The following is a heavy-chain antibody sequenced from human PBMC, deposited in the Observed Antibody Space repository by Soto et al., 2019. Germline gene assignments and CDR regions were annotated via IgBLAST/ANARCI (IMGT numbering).Heavy chain of an antibody. J-gene: IGHJ3*02. D-gene: IGHD3-10*01. CDR2: ISGSGGST. CDR3: AKEKVRWFGEREDDAFDI. CDR1: GFTFSSYA. V-gene: IGHV3-23*01. Sequence: GGFLRLSCAASGFTFSSYAMSWVRQAPGKGLEWVSAISGSGGSTYYADSVKGRFTISRDNSKNTLYLQMNSLRAEDTAVYYCAKEKVRWFGEREDDAFDIWGQGTMVTVSS.